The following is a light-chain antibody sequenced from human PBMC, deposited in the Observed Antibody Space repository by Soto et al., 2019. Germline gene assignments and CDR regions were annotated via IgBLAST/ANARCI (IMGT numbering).Light chain of an antibody. J-gene: IGKJ3*01. CDR3: QQVNTYPFT. CDR1: QGIGTY. Sequence: IQMTQSPSSLSASVGDRVTITCRASQGIGTYFAWYQQKPGIAPKLLIYAASTLQTGVSSRFSGSGSGTDFTLTISSLQPEDVATYYCQQVNTYPFTFGPGTKVGIK. V-gene: IGKV1-9*01. CDR2: AAS.